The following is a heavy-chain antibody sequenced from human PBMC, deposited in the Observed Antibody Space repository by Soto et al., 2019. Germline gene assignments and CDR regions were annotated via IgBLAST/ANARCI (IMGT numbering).Heavy chain of an antibody. CDR1: GYTFTGHY. CDR2: INPNSGST. Sequence: QVQLVQSGAEVKKPGASVRVSCKASGYTFTGHYIHWVRQAPGQGLEWMGWINPNSGSTTYAQNFQGRVTMTRDTSISTAYMELSSLRSDDTAVFYWATVDGVVGFWFDPWGQGTLVTVSS. CDR3: ATVDGVVGFWFDP. J-gene: IGHJ5*02. D-gene: IGHD2-15*01. V-gene: IGHV1-2*02.